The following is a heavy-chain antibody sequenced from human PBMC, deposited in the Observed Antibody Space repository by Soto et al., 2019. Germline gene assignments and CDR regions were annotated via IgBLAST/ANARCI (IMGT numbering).Heavy chain of an antibody. CDR3: ARSLNDDFWSGYSSSYFDY. D-gene: IGHD3-3*01. J-gene: IGHJ4*02. CDR2: IYSGGST. CDR1: GFTVSSNY. V-gene: IGHV3-53*04. Sequence: PGGSLRLSCAASGFTVSSNYMSWVRQAPGKGLEWVSVIYSGGSTYYADSVKGRFTISRHNSKNTLYLQMNSLRAEDTAVYYCARSLNDDFWSGYSSSYFDYWGQGTLVTVSS.